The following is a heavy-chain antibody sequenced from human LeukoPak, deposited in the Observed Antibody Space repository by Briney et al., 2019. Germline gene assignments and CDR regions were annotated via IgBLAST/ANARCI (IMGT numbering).Heavy chain of an antibody. J-gene: IGHJ3*02. CDR3: ARDGAAGVWGRFDI. CDR1: GFTFSSYS. CDR2: ISYDGNYK. Sequence: GRSLRLSCAASGFTFSSYSTHWVRQAPGKGLEWVAVISYDGNYKYYADSVKGRFAISRDNSKNTLSLEMNSLRAEDTAVYYCARDGAAGVWGRFDICGQGTMVTVSS. V-gene: IGHV3-30*09. D-gene: IGHD2-8*01.